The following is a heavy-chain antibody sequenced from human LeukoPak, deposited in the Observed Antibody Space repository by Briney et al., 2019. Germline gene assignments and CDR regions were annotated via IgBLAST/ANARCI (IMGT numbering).Heavy chain of an antibody. D-gene: IGHD6-19*01. V-gene: IGHV3-30*02. CDR1: GFTFSSYG. CDR3: ALNRGSGWYFHY. CDR2: IRYDGSNK. J-gene: IGHJ4*02. Sequence: PGGSLRLSCAASGFTFSSYGMHWVRQAPGKWLEWVAFIRYDGSNKYYADSVKGRFTISRDNSKNTLYLQMNSLRAEDTAVYYCALNRGSGWYFHYWGQGTLVTVSS.